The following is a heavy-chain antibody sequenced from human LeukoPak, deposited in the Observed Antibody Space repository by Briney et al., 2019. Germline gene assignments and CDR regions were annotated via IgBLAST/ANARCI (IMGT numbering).Heavy chain of an antibody. CDR1: IDSFSNYH. Sequence: PSETLTLTCAVYIDSFSNYHWNWIRQTPAKGMEWIGEVNESGGTNISPSLRSRVILSVDTSKNQFSLKLISVTVADTAIYYCARGQGATVPQVGKNWFDPWGQGTRVTVSS. CDR3: ARGQGATVPQVGKNWFDP. V-gene: IGHV4-34*01. CDR2: VNESGGT. D-gene: IGHD1-26*01. J-gene: IGHJ5*02.